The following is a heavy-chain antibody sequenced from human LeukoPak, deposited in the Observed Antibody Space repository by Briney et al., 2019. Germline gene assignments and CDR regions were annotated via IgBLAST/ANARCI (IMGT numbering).Heavy chain of an antibody. V-gene: IGHV1-8*01. CDR1: GYTFTSYD. J-gene: IGHJ4*02. D-gene: IGHD1-26*01. CDR2: MNPNSGNK. Sequence: ASVKVSCKASGYTFTSYDINWVRQATGQGLEWMGWMNPNSGNKGYAQKFQGRVTVTMNTSISTAYMELTSLTSEDTAVYYCARSTMGARRKYDYWGQGTLVTVSS. CDR3: ARSTMGARRKYDY.